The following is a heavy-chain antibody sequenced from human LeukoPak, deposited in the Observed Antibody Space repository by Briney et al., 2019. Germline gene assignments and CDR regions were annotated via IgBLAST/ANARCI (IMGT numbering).Heavy chain of an antibody. J-gene: IGHJ4*02. CDR2: INTSGGST. CDR3: AIMHPYYDGNGYWVQ. V-gene: IGHV3-23*01. CDR1: GFTFSNYW. Sequence: QPGGSLRLSCAASGFTFSNYWMSWVRQAPGKGLEWVSGINTSGGSTAYADSVKGRFTISRDNPRNTLYMQMNSLRAEDTALYYCAIMHPYYDGNGYWVQWGQGTLVTVSS. D-gene: IGHD3-22*01.